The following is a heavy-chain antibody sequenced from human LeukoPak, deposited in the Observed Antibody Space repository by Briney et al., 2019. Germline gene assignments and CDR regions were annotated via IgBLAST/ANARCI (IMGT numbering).Heavy chain of an antibody. D-gene: IGHD3-10*01. Sequence: SNEYYADSVRGRFTLSRDNSQSTLYLQMNSLTTGDTAIYYCAKQIDGSGTFLYPKYFDYWGQGTLVTVSS. CDR3: AKQIDGSGTFLYPKYFDY. CDR2: SNE. V-gene: IGHV3-30*02. J-gene: IGHJ4*02.